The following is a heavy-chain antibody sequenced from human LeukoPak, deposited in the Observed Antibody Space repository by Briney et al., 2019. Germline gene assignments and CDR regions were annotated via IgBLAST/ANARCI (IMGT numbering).Heavy chain of an antibody. V-gene: IGHV4-59*01. CDR3: TRDLELERNRWNYFES. CDR2: MHYSGDT. D-gene: IGHD1-1*01. Sequence: PSETLSLTCTVSGDSMSRFFWSWIRQPPGSGLEWIGSMHYSGDTKYNPSLKSRVSLSIDTSNQQFSLRLSSVTAADTAMYYCTRDLELERNRWNYFESWGQGTLVTVSS. CDR1: GDSMSRFF. J-gene: IGHJ4*02.